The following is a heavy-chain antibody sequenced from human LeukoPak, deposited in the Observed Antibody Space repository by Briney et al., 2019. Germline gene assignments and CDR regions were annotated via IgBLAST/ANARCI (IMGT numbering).Heavy chain of an antibody. Sequence: ASVKVSCKASGYTFTSNGISWVRQAPGQGLEWMGWISAYNGNTNYEQKLQGRITMTTDTSTSTAYMELRSLRSDDTAVYYCASMGAYDSSGYYYRNFDYWGQGTLVTVSS. CDR3: ASMGAYDSSGYYYRNFDY. V-gene: IGHV1-18*01. CDR2: ISAYNGNT. D-gene: IGHD3-22*01. CDR1: GYTFTSNG. J-gene: IGHJ4*02.